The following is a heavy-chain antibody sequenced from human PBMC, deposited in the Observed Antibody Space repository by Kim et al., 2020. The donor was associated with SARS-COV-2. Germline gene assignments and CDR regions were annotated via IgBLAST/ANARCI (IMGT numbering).Heavy chain of an antibody. CDR3: ATQGSIFGVAYYFDY. D-gene: IGHD3-3*02. Sequence: SETLSLTCTVSGGSISSSSYYWGWIRQPPGKGLEWIGSIYYSGSTYYNPSLKSRATISVDTSKNQFSLKLSSVTAADTAVYYCATQGSIFGVAYYFDYWGQGTLVTVSS. CDR2: IYYSGST. V-gene: IGHV4-39*01. J-gene: IGHJ4*02. CDR1: GGSISSSSYY.